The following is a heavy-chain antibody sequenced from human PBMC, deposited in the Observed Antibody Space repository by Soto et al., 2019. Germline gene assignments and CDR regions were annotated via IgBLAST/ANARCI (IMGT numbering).Heavy chain of an antibody. D-gene: IGHD2-2*01. Sequence: QVHLIQSGAEVKKPGSSVKVSCKAAGGTFNTYTLFWVRQAPGHGLEWMGRIIPMLTVTNSAQKFQGRLTLTADKSPGTAFMELTSLRSDATAVYYCSIGSWSAETFDVWGQGTMVTVSS. J-gene: IGHJ3*01. CDR2: IIPMLTVT. CDR3: SIGSWSAETFDV. CDR1: GGTFNTYT. V-gene: IGHV1-69*02.